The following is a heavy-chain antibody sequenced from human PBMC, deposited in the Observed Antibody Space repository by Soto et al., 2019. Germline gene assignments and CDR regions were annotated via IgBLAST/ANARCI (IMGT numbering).Heavy chain of an antibody. CDR3: ATPDYGDYWYFVL. D-gene: IGHD4-17*01. CDR2: IVVGSGHT. J-gene: IGHJ2*01. CDR1: GFPFSSSV. Sequence: QMQLVQSGPEVKKPGTSVKVSCKASGFPFSSSVVQWVRQGRGQRLEWIGWIVVGSGHTKYAQKFQERVSITRDMSTSTAYMELTSLRSEDTAMYYCATPDYGDYWYFVLWGRGTLVTVSS. V-gene: IGHV1-58*01.